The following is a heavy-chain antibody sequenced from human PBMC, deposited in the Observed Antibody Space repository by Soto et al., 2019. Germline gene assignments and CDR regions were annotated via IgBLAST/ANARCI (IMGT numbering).Heavy chain of an antibody. CDR1: GDSISTNYF. Sequence: QVLLQESGPGLVQPSGTLSLSCAVSGDSISTNYFWGWVRQPPGKGLEWVGDISHSGSVNYNPSLKXRVTISIDKSKNQFSLKLNSVTAADTAVYYCARSLGWYAIDYWGQGTLVIVSS. CDR2: ISHSGSV. J-gene: IGHJ4*02. V-gene: IGHV4-4*02. D-gene: IGHD6-19*01. CDR3: ARSLGWYAIDY.